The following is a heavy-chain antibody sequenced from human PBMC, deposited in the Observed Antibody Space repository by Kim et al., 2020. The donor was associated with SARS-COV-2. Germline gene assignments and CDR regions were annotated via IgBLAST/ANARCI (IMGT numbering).Heavy chain of an antibody. Sequence: GGSLRLSCAASGFTFSSYAMTWIRQAPGKGLEWVSAITSGGSTFYADSVKGRFTISRDNSQNTLYLQTNSLRAEDTAVYFCARDRGTYRAFYYWGQGTLV. J-gene: IGHJ4*02. CDR1: GFTFSSYA. CDR2: ITSGGST. V-gene: IGHV3-23*01. CDR3: ARDRGTYRAFYY. D-gene: IGHD1-26*01.